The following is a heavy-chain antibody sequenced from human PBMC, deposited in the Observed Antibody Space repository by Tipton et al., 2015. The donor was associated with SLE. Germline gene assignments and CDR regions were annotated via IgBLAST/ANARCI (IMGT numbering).Heavy chain of an antibody. D-gene: IGHD3-10*01. CDR3: ARAYYYGSGSRYYFDY. V-gene: IGHV4-4*07. CDR2: IYTSGST. Sequence: TLSLTCIVSGGSISSYYWSWIRQPAGKGLEWIGRIYTSGSTNYNPSLKSRVTISVDTSKNQFSLKLSSVTAADTAVYYCARAYYYGSGSRYYFDYWGQGTMVTVSS. J-gene: IGHJ4*03. CDR1: GGSISSYY.